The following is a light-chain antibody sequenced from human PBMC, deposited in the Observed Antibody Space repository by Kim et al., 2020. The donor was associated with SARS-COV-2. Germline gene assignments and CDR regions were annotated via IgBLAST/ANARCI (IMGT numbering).Light chain of an antibody. CDR1: KLGDKY. CDR3: QAWDSSTVV. Sequence: SYELTQPPSVSVSPGQTASITCSGDKLGDKYACWYQQKPGQSPVVVIHQDSKRPSGIPERFSGSNSGNTATLTISGTQAIDEADYYCQAWDSSTVVFGGG. J-gene: IGLJ2*01. V-gene: IGLV3-1*01. CDR2: QDS.